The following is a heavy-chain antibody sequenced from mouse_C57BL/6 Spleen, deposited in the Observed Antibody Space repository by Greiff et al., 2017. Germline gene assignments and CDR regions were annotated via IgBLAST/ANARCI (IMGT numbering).Heavy chain of an antibody. D-gene: IGHD2-1*01. CDR2: IDPSDSYT. Sequence: QVQLKQPGAELVMPGASVKLSCKASGYTFTSYWMHWVKQRPGQGLEWIGEIDPSDSYTNYNQKFKGKSTLTVDKSSSTAYMQLSSLTSEDSAVYYCARGGSTMVKSFFYYAMDYWGQGTSVTVSS. CDR1: GYTFTSYW. CDR3: ARGGSTMVKSFFYYAMDY. V-gene: IGHV1-69*01. J-gene: IGHJ4*01.